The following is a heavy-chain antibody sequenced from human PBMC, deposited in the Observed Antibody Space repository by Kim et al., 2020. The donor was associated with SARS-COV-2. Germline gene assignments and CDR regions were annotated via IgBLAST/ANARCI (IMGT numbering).Heavy chain of an antibody. Sequence: GGSLRLSCVVSGFTFSHYIMHWVRQAPGKGLEWVSAMNFNSFCMYYADSVKGRFTISRDNSRNSVCLQMNSLRADDTAIYYCVRGGYTSCRCGYFDPSG. V-gene: IGHV3-21*01. D-gene: IGHD6-19*01. CDR3: VRGGYTSCRCGYFDP. J-gene: IGHJ5*02. CDR2: MNFNSFCM. CDR1: GFTFSHYI.